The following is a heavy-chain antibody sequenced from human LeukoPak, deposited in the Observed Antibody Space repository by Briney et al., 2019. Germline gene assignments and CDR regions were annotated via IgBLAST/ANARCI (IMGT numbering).Heavy chain of an antibody. CDR1: GGSISSGGYY. J-gene: IGHJ6*02. Sequence: SETLSLTCTVSGGSISSGGYYWSWIRQHPGKGLEWIGYIYYSGSTYYNPSLKSRVTISVDTSKNQFSLKLSSVTAADTAVYYCARDKVSKYYYGSGSGGYYGMDVWGQGTTVTVSS. CDR2: IYYSGST. D-gene: IGHD3-10*01. V-gene: IGHV4-31*03. CDR3: ARDKVSKYYYGSGSGGYYGMDV.